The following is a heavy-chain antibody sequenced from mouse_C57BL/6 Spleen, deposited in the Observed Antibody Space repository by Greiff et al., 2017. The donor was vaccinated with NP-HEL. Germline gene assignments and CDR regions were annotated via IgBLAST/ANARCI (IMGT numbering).Heavy chain of an antibody. CDR3: LTSWFAY. V-gene: IGHV10-1*01. J-gene: IGHJ3*01. Sequence: DVQLVESGGGLVQPKASLKLSCAASGFSFNTYAMHWVRQAPGKGFEWVARISRKSNNYASYYAYSVKDRFTISRNDSESMLYLQMDDLKTEDTAMYYCLTSWFAYWGQGTLVTVSA. CDR2: ISRKSNNYAS. CDR1: GFSFNTYA.